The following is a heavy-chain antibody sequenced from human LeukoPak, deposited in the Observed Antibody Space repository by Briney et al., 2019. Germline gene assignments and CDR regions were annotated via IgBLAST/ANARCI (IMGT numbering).Heavy chain of an antibody. D-gene: IGHD3-22*01. V-gene: IGHV4-59*01. J-gene: IGHJ3*02. Sequence: SETLSLTCTVSGGSISSYYWSWIRQPPGKGLEWIGYIYYSGSTNYNPSLKSRVTISVDTSKNEFSLKLSSVTAADTAVYYCAREGGSAYYYDSSGYATAPHAFDIWGQGTMVTVSS. CDR2: IYYSGST. CDR3: AREGGSAYYYDSSGYATAPHAFDI. CDR1: GGSISSYY.